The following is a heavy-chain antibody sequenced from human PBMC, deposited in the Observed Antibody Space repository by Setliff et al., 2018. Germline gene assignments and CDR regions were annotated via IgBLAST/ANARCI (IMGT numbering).Heavy chain of an antibody. D-gene: IGHD3-10*01. J-gene: IGHJ3*02. CDR1: GGTFSSYA. CDR3: ARDRNYYGSGSYYNADAFDI. CDR2: IIPILGIA. V-gene: IGHV1-69*10. Sequence: SVKVSCKASGGTFSSYAISWVRQAPGQGLEWMGGIIPILGIANYAQKFQGRVTITADGSTSTAYMELSSLRSEDTAVYYCARDRNYYGSGSYYNADAFDIWGQGTMVTVSS.